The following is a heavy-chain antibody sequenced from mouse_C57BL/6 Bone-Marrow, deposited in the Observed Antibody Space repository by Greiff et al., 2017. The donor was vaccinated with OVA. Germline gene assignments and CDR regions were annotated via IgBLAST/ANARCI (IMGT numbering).Heavy chain of an antibody. CDR1: GFTFSSYG. V-gene: IGHV5-6*02. CDR3: ARRKENWDGAMDY. D-gene: IGHD4-1*01. J-gene: IGHJ4*01. Sequence: EVKVVESGGDLVKPGGSLKLSCAASGFTFSSYGMSWVRQTPDKRLEWVATISSGGSYTYYPDSVKGRFTISRDNAKNTLYLQMSSLKSEDTAMYYCARRKENWDGAMDYWGQGTSVTVSS. CDR2: ISSGGSYT.